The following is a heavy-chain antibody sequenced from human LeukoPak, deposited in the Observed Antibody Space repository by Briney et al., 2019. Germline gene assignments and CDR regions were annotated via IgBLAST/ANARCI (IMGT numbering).Heavy chain of an antibody. CDR1: GYTFTSYY. CDR3: ARYPMHGGDWEYYFDY. Sequence: GASVKVSCKASGYTFTSYYMHWVRQAPGQGLEWMGIINPSGGSTSYAQKFQGRVTMTRDTSTSTVYMELSSLRSEDTAVYYCARYPMHGGDWEYYFDYWGQGTLVTVSS. V-gene: IGHV1-46*01. D-gene: IGHD2-21*02. CDR2: INPSGGST. J-gene: IGHJ4*02.